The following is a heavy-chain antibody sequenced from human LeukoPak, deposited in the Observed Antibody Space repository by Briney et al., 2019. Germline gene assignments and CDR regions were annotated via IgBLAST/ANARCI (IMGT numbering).Heavy chain of an antibody. V-gene: IGHV1-3*01. J-gene: IGHJ4*02. D-gene: IGHD6-13*01. CDR1: GYTFINYA. CDR2: INAVNGNI. CDR3: ARGPRAAADDY. Sequence: GASVKVSCKASGYTFINYAINWGRQAPGQRLEWVGWINAVNGNIKYSPKFQGRVSLTRDTSATTAYMELSSLTSEDTAVYYCARGPRAAADDYWGQGTLVIVSS.